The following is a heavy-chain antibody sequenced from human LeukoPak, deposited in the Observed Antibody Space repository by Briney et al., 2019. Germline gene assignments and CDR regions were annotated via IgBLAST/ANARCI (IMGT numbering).Heavy chain of an antibody. J-gene: IGHJ4*02. V-gene: IGHV4-39*01. D-gene: IGHD3-10*01. Sequence: SETLSLTCTVSGGSFSSSSYYWGWIRQPPGKGLEWIGSIDYSGSIYYNPSLKSRVTISVDTSKNQFSLKLSSVTAADTAVYYCARRGGSGSRGDYYFDYWGQGTLVTVSS. CDR3: ARRGGSGSRGDYYFDY. CDR1: GGSFSSSSYY. CDR2: IDYSGSI.